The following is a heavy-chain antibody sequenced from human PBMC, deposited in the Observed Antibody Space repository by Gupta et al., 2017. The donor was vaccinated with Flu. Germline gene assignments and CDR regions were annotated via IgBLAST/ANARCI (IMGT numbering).Heavy chain of an antibody. CDR2: ISGSGGST. CDR3: AKGLGHSSGYYYRAFDI. V-gene: IGHV3-23*01. J-gene: IGHJ3*02. Sequence: EVQLLESGGGLVQPGGSLRLSCAASGFTFSSYAMSWVRQAPGKGLEWVSAISGSGGSTYYADSVKGRFTISRDNSKNTLYLQMNSLRAEDTAVYYCAKGLGHSSGYYYRAFDIWGQGTMVTVSS. CDR1: GFTFSSYA. D-gene: IGHD3-22*01.